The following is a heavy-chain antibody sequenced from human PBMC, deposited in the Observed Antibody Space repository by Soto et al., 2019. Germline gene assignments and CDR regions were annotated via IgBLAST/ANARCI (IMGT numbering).Heavy chain of an antibody. CDR1: GFVFSDYY. CDR3: ARLRAAGIYYYYGMNV. J-gene: IGHJ6*02. D-gene: IGHD6-13*01. Sequence: QVQLVESGGGLVKPGGSLRLSCAASGFVFSDYYMNWIRQAPGKGLEWISYISNSGSTIYYADCVKGRFTISRDNVKNSVSLEMNSLRAEDPAVYYCARLRAAGIYYYYGMNVWGQGTTVTVSS. V-gene: IGHV3-11*01. CDR2: ISNSGSTI.